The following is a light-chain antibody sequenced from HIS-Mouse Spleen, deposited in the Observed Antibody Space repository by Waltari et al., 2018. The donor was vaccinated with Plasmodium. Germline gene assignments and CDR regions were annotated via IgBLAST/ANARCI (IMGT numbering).Light chain of an antibody. J-gene: IGLJ2*01. CDR1: KLWDKH. V-gene: IGLV3-1*01. CDR3: QAWDSSTAWV. CDR2: QDS. Sequence: SYELTQPPSVSVSPGQPASIPSSGDKLWDKHSCWYQQKPGQSPVLVIYQDSKRPSGIPERFSGSNSGNTATLTISGTQAMDEADYYCQAWDSSTAWVFGGGTKLTVL.